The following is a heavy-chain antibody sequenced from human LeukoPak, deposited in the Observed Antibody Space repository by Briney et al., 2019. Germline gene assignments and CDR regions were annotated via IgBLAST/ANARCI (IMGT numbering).Heavy chain of an antibody. D-gene: IGHD3-9*01. Sequence: AAVKVSCKASGYTFTGYYMHWVRQAPGQGLEWMGWINPNSGGTNYAQKFQGRVTMTRSTFISTAYMELSRLRSDDTAVYYCARARIFDWLLDYWGQGTLVTVSS. V-gene: IGHV1-2*02. CDR3: ARARIFDWLLDY. CDR1: GYTFTGYY. J-gene: IGHJ4*02. CDR2: INPNSGGT.